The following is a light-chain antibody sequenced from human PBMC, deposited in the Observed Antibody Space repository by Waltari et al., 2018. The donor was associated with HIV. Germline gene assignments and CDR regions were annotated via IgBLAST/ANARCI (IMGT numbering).Light chain of an antibody. CDR1: SSDVGNYNL. CDR2: EAV. V-gene: IGLV2-23*01. CDR3: CSYGGSSTWV. Sequence: QSALTQPASVSGSPGQSITISCTGTSSDVGNYNLASWYQQYPGKAPKLMLYEAVKRPSGVSNRISASKSGNTASLTISGLQAEDEADYYCCSYGGSSTWVFGGGTKLTVL. J-gene: IGLJ3*02.